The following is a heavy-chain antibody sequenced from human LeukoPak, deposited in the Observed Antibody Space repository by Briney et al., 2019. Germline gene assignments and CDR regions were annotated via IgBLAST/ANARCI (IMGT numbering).Heavy chain of an antibody. J-gene: IGHJ4*02. Sequence: TSETLSLTCDVSGGSCDDYYCSWIRQPPGKGLEWIGEIHPHGIFYYNSSLMSRVTISIDMSKSQFSLRLTSVTAADTAFYYCARGRDRSKAGDHWGQGSLVTVSS. CDR3: ARGRDRSKAGDH. CDR1: GGSCDDYY. D-gene: IGHD5-24*01. CDR2: IHPHGIF. V-gene: IGHV4-34*01.